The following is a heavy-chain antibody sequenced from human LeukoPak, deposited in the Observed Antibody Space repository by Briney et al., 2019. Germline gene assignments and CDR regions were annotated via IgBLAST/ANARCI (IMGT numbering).Heavy chain of an antibody. D-gene: IGHD6-19*01. J-gene: IGHJ4*02. CDR3: TTGAGTYSSAWPDY. V-gene: IGHV3-15*01. CDR1: GFTFSKAW. CDR2: IKSNTEGGTT. Sequence: KSGGSLRLSCAASGFTFSKAWMTWVRQAPGKGLEWDGRIKSNTEGGTTEYAAPVKGRFTISRDDSKNTLSLQMNSLKTEDTAVYYCTTGAGTYSSAWPDYWGQGTLVTVSS.